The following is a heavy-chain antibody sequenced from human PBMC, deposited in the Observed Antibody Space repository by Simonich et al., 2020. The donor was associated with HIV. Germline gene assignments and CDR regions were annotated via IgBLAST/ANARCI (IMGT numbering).Heavy chain of an antibody. D-gene: IGHD2-2*01. Sequence: EVQLVESGGGLVKPGGSLRLSCAASGFTFSSYSMNWVRQAPGKGLEWVSSISSSSSYIYYADPVKGRFTISRDNAKNSLYLQMNSLRAEDMAVYYCARDGRKGSSTSCSDYWGQGTLVTVSS. CDR3: ARDGRKGSSTSCSDY. J-gene: IGHJ4*02. V-gene: IGHV3-21*01. CDR1: GFTFSSYS. CDR2: ISSSSSYI.